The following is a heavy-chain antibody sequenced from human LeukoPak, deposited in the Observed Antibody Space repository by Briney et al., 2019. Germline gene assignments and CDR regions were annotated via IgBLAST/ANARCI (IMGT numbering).Heavy chain of an antibody. CDR1: GGSISSDSYF. CDR3: ARDTTNVYYYDTSGYGH. J-gene: IGHJ4*02. V-gene: IGHV4-39*07. Sequence: SETLSLTCTVSGGSISSDSYFWGWIRQPPGKGLEWIATIYYSGSTYYNPSLKSRVTISVDTSKNQFSLKLSSVTTADTAIYYCARDTTNVYYYDTSGYGHWGQGTLVTVSS. CDR2: IYYSGST. D-gene: IGHD3-22*01.